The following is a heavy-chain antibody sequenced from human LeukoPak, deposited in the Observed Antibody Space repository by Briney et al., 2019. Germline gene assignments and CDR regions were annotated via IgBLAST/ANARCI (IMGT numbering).Heavy chain of an antibody. Sequence: PGGSLRLSCAASGFTFSSYAMSWVRQAPGKGLEWVSAISGSGGSTYYADPVKGRFTISRDNSKNTLYLQMNSLRAEDTAVYYCAKGRTYYYDSSGYYPDAFDIWGQGTMVTVSS. CDR3: AKGRTYYYDSSGYYPDAFDI. D-gene: IGHD3-22*01. CDR2: ISGSGGST. J-gene: IGHJ3*02. V-gene: IGHV3-23*01. CDR1: GFTFSSYA.